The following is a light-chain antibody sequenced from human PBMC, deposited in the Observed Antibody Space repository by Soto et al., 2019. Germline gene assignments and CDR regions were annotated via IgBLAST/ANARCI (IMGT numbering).Light chain of an antibody. CDR2: DVN. CDR1: SSDVGGYNY. Sequence: QSALTQPPSASGSPGQSVTISCTGTSSDVGGYNYVSWYQQHPGKAPKVMIYDVNKRPSWVPDRFSGSKSGNTASLTVSGLQAEDEADYYCSSHAVSDNPFVFGTGTKLTVL. J-gene: IGLJ1*01. CDR3: SSHAVSDNPFV. V-gene: IGLV2-8*01.